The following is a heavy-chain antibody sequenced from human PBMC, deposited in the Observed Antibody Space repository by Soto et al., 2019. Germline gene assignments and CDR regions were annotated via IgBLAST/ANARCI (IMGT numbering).Heavy chain of an antibody. CDR2: IIPIFGTA. CDR1: EGTFSSYA. CDR3: SRESRYCSGGSCYFLPGIDY. D-gene: IGHD2-15*01. J-gene: IGHJ4*02. Sequence: QVQLVQSGAEVKKPGSAGKVSCKDSEGTFSSYAISWGRQAPGRGLEWMGGIIPIFGTANYAQKFQGRVTITADESTSTVYMELSSLRSEDTAVYYCSRESRYCSGGSCYFLPGIDYWGQGTLVTVSS. V-gene: IGHV1-69*12.